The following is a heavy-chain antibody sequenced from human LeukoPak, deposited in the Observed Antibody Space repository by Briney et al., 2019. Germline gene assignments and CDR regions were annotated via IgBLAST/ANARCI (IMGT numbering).Heavy chain of an antibody. D-gene: IGHD6-19*01. CDR1: GASMSSNY. CDR2: IYHSGNT. CDR3: ASTRRAAVAGRFDS. J-gene: IGHJ4*02. Sequence: NASETLSLTCSVYGASMSSNYWSWIRQPPGKGLEGFGYIYHSGNTNYSLSLESRVTMSVDESKNQFSLMVHFVSAADTAVYYCASTRRAAVAGRFDSWGQGTLVTVSS. V-gene: IGHV4-4*09.